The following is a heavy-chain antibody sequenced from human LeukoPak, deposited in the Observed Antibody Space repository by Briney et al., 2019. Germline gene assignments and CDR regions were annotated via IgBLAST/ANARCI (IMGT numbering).Heavy chain of an antibody. J-gene: IGHJ4*02. D-gene: IGHD6-19*01. Sequence: QTGGSLRLSCAASGFTFSGCDMHWVRQASGKGLEWVGRITTKANNYATAYAALLKGRFTISRDDSKNTAYLQMNSLRTEDTALYYCTTYNSGHYWGQGTLVTVSS. CDR3: TTYNSGHY. CDR2: ITTKANNYAT. CDR1: GFTFSGCD. V-gene: IGHV3-73*01.